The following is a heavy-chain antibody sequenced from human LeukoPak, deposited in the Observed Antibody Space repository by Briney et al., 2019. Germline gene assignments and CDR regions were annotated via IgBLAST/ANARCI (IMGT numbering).Heavy chain of an antibody. V-gene: IGHV4-38-2*02. D-gene: IGHD4-11*01. CDR2: IYHSGST. J-gene: IGHJ6*03. CDR1: GYSISSGYY. CDR3: TRDDSTYPHYMDV. Sequence: SETLSLTCTVSGYSISSGYYWGWIRQPPGKGLEWIGSIYHSGSTYHNPSLKSRVTISVDTSKNQFSLKLSSVTAADTAVYYCTRDDSTYPHYMDVWGKGTTVTVSS.